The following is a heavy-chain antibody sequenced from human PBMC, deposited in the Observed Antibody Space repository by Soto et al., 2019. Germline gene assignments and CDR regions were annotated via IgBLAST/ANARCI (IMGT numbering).Heavy chain of an antibody. Sequence: QITLKESGPTLVNPTQTLTLTCSFSGFSLSTSRVGVAWIRQPPGKALEWLAIIYWDDDRRYSPSLKTRLAITKDTSKNQVVLTMTNLDHGDTATYYCAHIMITWGGVSALDAFDIWGQGTMVTVSS. CDR2: IYWDDDR. CDR1: GFSLSTSRVG. CDR3: AHIMITWGGVSALDAFDI. D-gene: IGHD3-16*01. J-gene: IGHJ3*02. V-gene: IGHV2-5*02.